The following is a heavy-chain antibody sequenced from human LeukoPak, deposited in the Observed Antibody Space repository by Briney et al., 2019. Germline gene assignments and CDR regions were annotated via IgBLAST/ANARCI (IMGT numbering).Heavy chain of an antibody. V-gene: IGHV3-30-3*01. CDR1: GFTFSSYA. Sequence: PGRSLRLSCAASGFTFSSYAMHWVRQAPGKGLEWVAVISYDGSNKYYADSVKGRFTISRDNSKNTLYLQMNSLRAEDTAVYYCARGGYYVSPILDYWGQGTLVTVSS. CDR3: ARGGYYVSPILDY. CDR2: ISYDGSNK. D-gene: IGHD3-22*01. J-gene: IGHJ4*02.